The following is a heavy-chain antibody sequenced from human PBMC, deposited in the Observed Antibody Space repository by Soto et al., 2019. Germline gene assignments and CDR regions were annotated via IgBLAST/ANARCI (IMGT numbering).Heavy chain of an antibody. CDR2: IGGNGADT. CDR1: GFIFSNYA. J-gene: IGHJ4*02. V-gene: IGHV3-23*01. CDR3: AIPSGLTVTGPDY. D-gene: IGHD6-19*01. Sequence: RGSLRLSCAASGFIFSNYAMSWVRQAPGKGLEWVSAIGGNGADTYYADSVKGRFTISRDNSKNTLYLQMNSLRADDTAVYFCAIPSGLTVTGPDYWGQGTLVTVSS.